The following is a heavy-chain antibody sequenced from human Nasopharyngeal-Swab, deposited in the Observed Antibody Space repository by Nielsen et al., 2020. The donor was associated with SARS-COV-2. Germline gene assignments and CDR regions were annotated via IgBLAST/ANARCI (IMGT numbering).Heavy chain of an antibody. CDR1: GYTFTSYG. Sequence: ASVKVSCKASGYTFTSYGISWVRQAPGQGLEWMGWISAYNGNTNYAQKLQGRVTMTTDTSTSTAYMELRSLRSDDPAVYYFSLSFLDATVTTSVFYYYYGMDVWGQGTTVTVSS. V-gene: IGHV1-18*01. D-gene: IGHD4-17*01. CDR3: SLSFLDATVTTSVFYYYYGMDV. CDR2: ISAYNGNT. J-gene: IGHJ6*02.